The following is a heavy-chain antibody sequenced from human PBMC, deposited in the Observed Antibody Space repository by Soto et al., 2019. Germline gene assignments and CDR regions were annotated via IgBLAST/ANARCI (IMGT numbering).Heavy chain of an antibody. CDR2: FDPEDGET. V-gene: IGHV1-24*01. J-gene: IGHJ3*02. Sequence: GASVKVSCKVSGYTLTELSMHWVRQAPGKGLEWMGGFDPEDGETIYAQKFQGRVTMTEDTSTDTAYMELSSLRSEDTAVYYCATVFYDFWSGYDAFDIWGHGTMVTVSS. CDR1: GYTLTELS. D-gene: IGHD3-3*01. CDR3: ATVFYDFWSGYDAFDI.